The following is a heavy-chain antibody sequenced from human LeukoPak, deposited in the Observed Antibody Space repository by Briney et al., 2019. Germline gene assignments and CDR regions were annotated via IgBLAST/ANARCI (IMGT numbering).Heavy chain of an antibody. D-gene: IGHD2-15*01. V-gene: IGHV4-59*01. Sequence: SETLSLTCTVSGGSISSYYWSWIRQPPGKGLEWIGYIYYSGSTNYNLSLKSRVTISVDTSKNQFSLKLSSVTAAGTAVYYCARDRRSGKLAYFDYWGQGTLVAVSS. CDR1: GGSISSYY. CDR2: IYYSGST. J-gene: IGHJ4*02. CDR3: ARDRRSGKLAYFDY.